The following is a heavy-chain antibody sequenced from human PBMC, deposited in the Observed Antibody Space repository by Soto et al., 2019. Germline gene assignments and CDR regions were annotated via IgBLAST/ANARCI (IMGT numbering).Heavy chain of an antibody. J-gene: IGHJ4*02. D-gene: IGHD3-10*01. CDR2: ISYDGSNK. CDR3: AKDQGWFGESYFDY. V-gene: IGHV3-30*18. CDR1: GFTFSSYG. Sequence: QVQLVESGGGVVQPGRSLRLSCAASGFTFSSYGMHWVRQAPGKGLEWVAVISYDGSNKYYADSVKGRFTISRDNSKNTLYLQMNSLGAEDTAVYYCAKDQGWFGESYFDYWGQGTLVTVSS.